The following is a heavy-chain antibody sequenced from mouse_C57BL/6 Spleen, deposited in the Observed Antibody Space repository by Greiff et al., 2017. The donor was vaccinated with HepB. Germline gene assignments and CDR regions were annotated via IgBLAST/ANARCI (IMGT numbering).Heavy chain of an antibody. CDR3: ARRATTDFDY. CDR1: GFTFSSYT. J-gene: IGHJ2*01. CDR2: ISGGGGNT. Sequence: EVQLVESGGGLVKPGGSLKLSCAASGFTFSSYTMSWVRQTPEKRLEWVATISGGGGNTYYPDSVKGRFTISRDNAKNTLYLQMSSLRSEDTALYYCARRATTDFDYWGQGTTLTVSS. V-gene: IGHV5-9*01. D-gene: IGHD1-1*01.